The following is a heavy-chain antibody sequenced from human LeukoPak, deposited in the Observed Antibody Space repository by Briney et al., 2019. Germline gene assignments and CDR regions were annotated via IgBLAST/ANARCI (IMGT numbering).Heavy chain of an antibody. V-gene: IGHV1-58*02. D-gene: IGHD3-22*01. CDR3: AASLKLVRDSSGYYYL. CDR2: IVVGGGNT. J-gene: IGHJ4*02. CDR1: GFTFTSSA. Sequence: GASVKVSCKASGFTFTSSAMQWVRQARGQRLEWIGWIVVGGGNTNYAQKFQERVTITRDMSTSTAYMELSSLRSEDTAVYYCAASLKLVRDSSGYYYLWGQGTLVTVSS.